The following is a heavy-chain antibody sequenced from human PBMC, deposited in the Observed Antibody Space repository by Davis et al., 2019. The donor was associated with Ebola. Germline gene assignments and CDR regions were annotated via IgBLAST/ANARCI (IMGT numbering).Heavy chain of an antibody. J-gene: IGHJ4*02. D-gene: IGHD4-11*01. Sequence: SRDNSKNTLYLQMNSLRTEDTAVYYCAREADYTAGTYYFDHWGQGTLVTVSS. CDR3: AREADYTAGTYYFDH. V-gene: IGHV3-30*07.